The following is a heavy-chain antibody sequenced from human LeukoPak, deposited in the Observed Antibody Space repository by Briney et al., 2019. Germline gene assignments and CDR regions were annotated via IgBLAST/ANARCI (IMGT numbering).Heavy chain of an antibody. Sequence: SQTLSLTCTVSGGSISSGDYYWSWIRQPPGKGLEGIAYMYYSGSTYYNPSLKSRVTMSADTSKNHLSLKLSSVTAAGTAVYYCARPYYYDSRIDPWGQGILVTVSS. CDR3: ARPYYYDSRIDP. V-gene: IGHV4-30-4*01. CDR1: GGSISSGDYY. CDR2: MYYSGST. D-gene: IGHD3-22*01. J-gene: IGHJ5*02.